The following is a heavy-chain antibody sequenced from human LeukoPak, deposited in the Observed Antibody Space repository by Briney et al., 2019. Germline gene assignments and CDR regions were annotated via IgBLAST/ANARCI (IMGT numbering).Heavy chain of an antibody. CDR1: GGSISSYI. CDR3: ATEVIKMVRGVTYNWFDP. D-gene: IGHD3-10*01. V-gene: IGHV4-4*07. CDR2: IYSDGSS. J-gene: IGHJ5*02. Sequence: SETLSLTCTVSGGSISSYICSWIRQPAGKGLEWIGRIYSDGSSNYNRSLKSGVTMSVETPRNQFSLKLGSVTAADTAVYYCATEVIKMVRGVTYNWFDPWGQGTLVTVSS.